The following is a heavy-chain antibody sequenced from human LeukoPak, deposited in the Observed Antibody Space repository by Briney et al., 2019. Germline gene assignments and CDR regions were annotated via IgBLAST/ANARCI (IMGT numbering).Heavy chain of an antibody. Sequence: SQTLSLTCTVSGVSISSGGYYWSWLRQHPGKGLEWIGYIYYSGSTYYNPSLKSRVTISVDTSKNQFSLKLSSVTAADTAVYYCARGPDSSSWYSYYYYYGMDVWGQGTTVTVSS. D-gene: IGHD6-13*01. CDR1: GVSISSGGYY. J-gene: IGHJ6*02. CDR3: ARGPDSSSWYSYYYYYGMDV. V-gene: IGHV4-31*03. CDR2: IYYSGST.